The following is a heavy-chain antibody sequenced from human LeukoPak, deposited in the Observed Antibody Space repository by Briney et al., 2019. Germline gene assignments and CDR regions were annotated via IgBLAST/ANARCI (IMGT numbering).Heavy chain of an antibody. CDR3: AKEVSSGWLNDY. CDR1: GFTFSNYA. J-gene: IGHJ4*02. D-gene: IGHD6-19*01. Sequence: GGSLRLSCAASGFTFSNYAMTSVRQAPGKGLEWVSAISGSGGSTYYADSVKGRFTISRDNSKNTLYLQMNSLRAEDTAVYYCAKEVSSGWLNDYWGQGTLVTVSS. CDR2: ISGSGGST. V-gene: IGHV3-23*01.